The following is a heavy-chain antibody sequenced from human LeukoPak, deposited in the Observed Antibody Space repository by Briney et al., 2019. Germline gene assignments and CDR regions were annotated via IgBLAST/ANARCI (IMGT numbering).Heavy chain of an antibody. D-gene: IGHD6-6*01. Sequence: QPGGSLRLSCEASGFTFRNYYISWFRQAPGKGLEWVANIKQDGSEKYYVDSVKGRFTISRDNAKNSLYLQMNSLRAEDTAVYYCARDRRMWDYSSSSYSDYWGQGTLVTVSS. J-gene: IGHJ4*02. CDR2: IKQDGSEK. CDR3: ARDRRMWDYSSSSYSDY. CDR1: GFTFRNYY. V-gene: IGHV3-7*01.